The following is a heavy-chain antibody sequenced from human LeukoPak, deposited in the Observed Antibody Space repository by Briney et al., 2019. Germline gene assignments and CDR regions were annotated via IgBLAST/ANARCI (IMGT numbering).Heavy chain of an antibody. CDR1: GFTFSSYE. V-gene: IGHV3-7*01. CDR3: ARDRTTGPPYYYYYMDV. Sequence: GGSLRLSCAASGFTFSSYEMNWVRQAPGKGLEWVANIKQDGSEKYYVDSVKGRFTISRDNAKNSLYLQMNSLRAEDTAVYYCARDRTTGPPYYYYYMDVWGKGTTVTVSS. D-gene: IGHD4-17*01. J-gene: IGHJ6*03. CDR2: IKQDGSEK.